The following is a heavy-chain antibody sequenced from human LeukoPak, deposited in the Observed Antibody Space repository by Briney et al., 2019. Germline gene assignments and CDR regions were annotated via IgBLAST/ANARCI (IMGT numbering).Heavy chain of an antibody. CDR1: GYTFSSYG. V-gene: IGHV1-18*01. Sequence: ASVKVSCKASGYTFSSYGISWVRQAPGQGLEWMGWLSTYNGNTHSPQKFEGRVTMTTDTSTSTAHMELRSLRSDDTAVYYCARERSVSVGGTSLDYWGQGTLVTVSS. CDR2: LSTYNGNT. J-gene: IGHJ4*02. D-gene: IGHD6-19*01. CDR3: ARERSVSVGGTSLDY.